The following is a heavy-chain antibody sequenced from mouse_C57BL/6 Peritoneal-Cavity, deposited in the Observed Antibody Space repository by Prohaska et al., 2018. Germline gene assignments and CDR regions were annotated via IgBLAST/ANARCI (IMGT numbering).Heavy chain of an antibody. Sequence: QVQLQQSGPELVKPGASVKLSCKASGYTFTSYDINWVKQRPGQGLEWIGWIYPRDGSTKYNEKLKGKATLTVDTSSSTAYMELHRLTSEDSAVYFCARYYGSSYWYFDVWGTGTTVTVSS. J-gene: IGHJ1*03. V-gene: IGHV1-85*01. CDR3: ARYYGSSYWYFDV. CDR1: GYTFTSYD. CDR2: IYPRDGST. D-gene: IGHD1-1*01.